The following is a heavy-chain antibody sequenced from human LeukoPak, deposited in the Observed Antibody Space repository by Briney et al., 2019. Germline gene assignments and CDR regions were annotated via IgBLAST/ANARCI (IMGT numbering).Heavy chain of an antibody. CDR1: GFTFSSYW. V-gene: IGHV3-74*01. D-gene: IGHD4-17*01. CDR2: INSDGSST. J-gene: IGHJ4*02. CDR3: AIKRAVTPDFDY. Sequence: GGSLRLSCAASGFTFSSYWMHWVRQAPGKGLVWVSRINSDGSSTSYADSVKGRFTISRDNAKNTLYLQMNSLRADDTAVYYCAIKRAVTPDFDYWGQGTLATVSS.